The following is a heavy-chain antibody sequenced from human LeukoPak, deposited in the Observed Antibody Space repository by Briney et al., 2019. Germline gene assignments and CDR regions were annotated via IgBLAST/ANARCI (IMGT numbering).Heavy chain of an antibody. D-gene: IGHD3-22*01. CDR2: ISGSGGST. V-gene: IGHV3-23*01. Sequence: GGSLRLSCAASGFTFSSYGMSWVRQAPGKGLEWVSAISGSGGSTYYADSVKGRFTISRDNSKNTLYLQMNSLRAEDTAVYYCAREGLMKYYDSSGYYRGVFDYWGQGTLVTVSS. J-gene: IGHJ4*02. CDR3: AREGLMKYYDSSGYYRGVFDY. CDR1: GFTFSSYG.